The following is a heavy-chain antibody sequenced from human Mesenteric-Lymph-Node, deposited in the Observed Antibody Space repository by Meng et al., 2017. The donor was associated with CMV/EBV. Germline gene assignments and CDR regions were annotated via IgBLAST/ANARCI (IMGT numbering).Heavy chain of an antibody. CDR2: IQYEGTNQ. D-gene: IGHD3-10*01. V-gene: IGHV3-30*02. CDR3: ARDQGFGSGKGWFDP. J-gene: IGHJ5*02. CDR1: GFTFSNYD. Sequence: GESLKISCAASGFTFSNYDMHWVRQAPDKGLDWVGVIQYEGTNQFYADSVKGRFTISRDNSKNTLYLRMNSLRAEDMAVYYCARDQGFGSGKGWFDPWGQGSLVTVSS.